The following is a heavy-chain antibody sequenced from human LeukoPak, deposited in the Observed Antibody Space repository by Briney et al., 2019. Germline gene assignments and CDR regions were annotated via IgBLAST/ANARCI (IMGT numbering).Heavy chain of an antibody. CDR2: LSGSGGSP. V-gene: IGHV3-23*01. Sequence: GGSLRLSCVASGFNLRNYAMSWVRQAPGKGVQWVSSLSGSGGSPSYEDSVKGRFTISRDNSKITLHLQMNSLRAEDTAVYYCAKGYSSAWNFFDYWGQGTLVTVSS. D-gene: IGHD6-19*01. CDR3: AKGYSSAWNFFDY. CDR1: GFNLRNYA. J-gene: IGHJ4*02.